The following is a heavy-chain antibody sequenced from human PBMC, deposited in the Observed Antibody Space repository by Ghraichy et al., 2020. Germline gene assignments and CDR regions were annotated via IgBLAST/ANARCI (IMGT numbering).Heavy chain of an antibody. CDR1: GASISSGYDY. J-gene: IGHJ5*02. Sequence: SETLSLTCSVSGASISSGYDYWSWIRQPPGKGLEWIGYIYYSGSTYYNPSLASRVTMSVDSSKNQFSLRLNSVTAADTAVYYCARQYCTSTSCNTGFNWFHPWGQGTLATVSS. V-gene: IGHV4-30-4*01. D-gene: IGHD2-2*01. CDR2: IYYSGST. CDR3: ARQYCTSTSCNTGFNWFHP.